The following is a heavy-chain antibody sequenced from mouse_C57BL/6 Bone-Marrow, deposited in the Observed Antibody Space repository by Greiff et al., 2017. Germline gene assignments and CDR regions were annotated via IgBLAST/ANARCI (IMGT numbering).Heavy chain of an antibody. D-gene: IGHD1-1*01. CDR2: IDPENGDT. CDR3: TPLITTVVDTFDY. Sequence: VQLQQSGAELVRPGASVKLSCTASGFNIKDDYMHWVKQRPEQGLEWIGWIDPENGDTEYASKFQGKATITADTSSNTAYLQLSSLTSEDTAVYYCTPLITTVVDTFDYWGQGTTLTVSS. V-gene: IGHV14-4*01. CDR1: GFNIKDDY. J-gene: IGHJ2*01.